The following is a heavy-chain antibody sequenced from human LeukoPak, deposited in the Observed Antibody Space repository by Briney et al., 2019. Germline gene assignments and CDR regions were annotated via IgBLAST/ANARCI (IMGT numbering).Heavy chain of an antibody. V-gene: IGHV3-30*18. Sequence: PGGSLRLSCAASGFTFSSYGMHWVRQAPGKGLEWVAVISYDGSNKYYADSVKGRFTISRDNSKNTLYLQMNSLRAEDTAVYYCAKEGPRTVTTTRTYYYYGMDVWGQGTTVTVSS. CDR1: GFTFSSYG. CDR3: AKEGPRTVTTTRTYYYYGMDV. J-gene: IGHJ6*02. CDR2: ISYDGSNK. D-gene: IGHD4-17*01.